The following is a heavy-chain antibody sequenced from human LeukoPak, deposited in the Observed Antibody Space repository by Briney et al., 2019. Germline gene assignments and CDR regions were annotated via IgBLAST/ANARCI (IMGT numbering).Heavy chain of an antibody. J-gene: IGHJ4*02. D-gene: IGHD6-13*01. Sequence: PSETLSLTCTVSGDSISSSSFYWGWIRQPPGKGLEWIGSLFYSGTTYYNPSLKSRLTISVDTSKNQFSLKLTSVTAADTAVYYCARVFGSWYYFDYWGQGTLVTVSS. CDR1: GDSISSSSFY. CDR3: ARVFGSWYYFDY. CDR2: LFYSGTT. V-gene: IGHV4-39*07.